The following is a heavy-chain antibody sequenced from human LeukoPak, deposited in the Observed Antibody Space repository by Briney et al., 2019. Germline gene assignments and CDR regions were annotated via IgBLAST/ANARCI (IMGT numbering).Heavy chain of an antibody. D-gene: IGHD4-17*01. CDR2: ISHSGST. Sequence: SETLSLTCAVYGGSFSGYYWSWIRQPPGKGLEWIGEISHSGSTNYNPSLKSRVTISVDTSKNQFSLKLSSVTAADTAVYYCARRRTTVTRLTGNAFDIWGQGTMVTVSS. J-gene: IGHJ3*02. V-gene: IGHV4-34*01. CDR1: GGSFSGYY. CDR3: ARRRTTVTRLTGNAFDI.